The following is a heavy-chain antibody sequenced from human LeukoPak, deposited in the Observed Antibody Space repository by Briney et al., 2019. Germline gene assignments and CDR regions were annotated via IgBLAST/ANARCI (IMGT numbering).Heavy chain of an antibody. D-gene: IGHD1-26*01. J-gene: IGHJ3*02. CDR2: IYYSGST. CDR3: ARGSGGSYPYDAFDI. CDR1: GGSISSYY. Sequence: SETLSLTCTVSGGSISSYYWSWIRQPPGKGLEWIGYIYYSGSTNYNPSLKSRVTISVDTSKNQFSLKLSSVTAADTAVYYCARGSGGSYPYDAFDIWGQGTMVTVSS. V-gene: IGHV4-59*01.